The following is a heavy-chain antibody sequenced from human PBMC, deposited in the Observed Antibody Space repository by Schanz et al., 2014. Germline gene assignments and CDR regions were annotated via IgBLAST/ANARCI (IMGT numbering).Heavy chain of an antibody. Sequence: QVQLVQSGTEVKKPGASVKVSCKASGYTFTNFYIHWVRQAPGQGLEWMGRIIPILGIANYAQKFQGRVTNTADKSTSTAYMDLSSLRPEDTAVYYCARSNNYDNSDYYNSFDYWGQGTLVTVSS. J-gene: IGHJ4*02. CDR1: GYTFTNFY. V-gene: IGHV1-69*09. CDR3: ARSNNYDNSDYYNSFDY. D-gene: IGHD3-22*01. CDR2: IIPILGIA.